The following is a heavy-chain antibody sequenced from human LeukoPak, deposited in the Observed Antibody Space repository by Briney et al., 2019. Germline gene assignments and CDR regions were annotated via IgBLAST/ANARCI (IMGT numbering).Heavy chain of an antibody. CDR1: GFTFSSYG. J-gene: IGHJ4*02. CDR3: ARDDDPEHTPFDY. D-gene: IGHD1/OR15-1a*01. V-gene: IGHV3-33*01. Sequence: GGSLRLSCAASGFTFSSYGMHWVRQAPGKGLEWVAVIWYDASNKYYADSVKGRFTISRDNSKNTLYLQMNSLRAEDTAVYYCARDDDPEHTPFDYWGQGTLVTVSS. CDR2: IWYDASNK.